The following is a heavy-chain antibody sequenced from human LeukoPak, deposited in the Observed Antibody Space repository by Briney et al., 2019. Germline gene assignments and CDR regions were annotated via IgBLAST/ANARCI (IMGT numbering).Heavy chain of an antibody. CDR2: IYHSGST. Sequence: SETLSLTCTVSGYSISSTYYWGWIRQPPGKGLEWIGSIYHSGSTYYNPSLKSRVTISVDTSKNQFSLKLTSVTAADTAVYYCARDRGVRGIMDYRGQGILVTVSS. CDR1: GYSISSTYY. CDR3: ARDRGVRGIMDY. D-gene: IGHD3-10*01. V-gene: IGHV4-38-2*02. J-gene: IGHJ4*02.